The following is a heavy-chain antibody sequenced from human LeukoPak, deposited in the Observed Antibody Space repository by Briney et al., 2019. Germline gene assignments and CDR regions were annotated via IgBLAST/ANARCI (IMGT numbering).Heavy chain of an antibody. J-gene: IGHJ6*02. CDR1: GGTFSSYA. CDR2: IIPILGIA. Sequence: ASVKVSCKASGGTFSSYAISWVRQAPGQGLEWMGRIIPILGIANYAQKFQGRVTITADKSTSTAYMELSSLRSEDTAVYYCARGVVVPAGSMDVWGQGTTVTVSS. V-gene: IGHV1-69*04. CDR3: ARGVVVPAGSMDV. D-gene: IGHD2-2*01.